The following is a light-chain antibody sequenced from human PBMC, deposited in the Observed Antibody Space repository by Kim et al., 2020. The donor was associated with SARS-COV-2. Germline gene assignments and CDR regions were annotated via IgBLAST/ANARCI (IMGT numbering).Light chain of an antibody. Sequence: PWATIPCHGRSSNAQRTTVNVYHQLPGTAPRLLIYSNNQRPSGVPDRFSASKSGTSSSLAISGLQAEDEADYYCATWDNSLNGVVFGGGTKLTVL. CDR2: SNN. CDR1: SSNAQRTT. J-gene: IGLJ2*01. CDR3: ATWDNSLNGVV. V-gene: IGLV1-44*01.